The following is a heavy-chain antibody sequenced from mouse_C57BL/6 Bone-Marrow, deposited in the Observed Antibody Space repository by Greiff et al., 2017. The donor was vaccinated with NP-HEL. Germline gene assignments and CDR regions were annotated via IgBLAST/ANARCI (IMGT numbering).Heavy chain of an antibody. CDR1: GFTFSSYA. D-gene: IGHD2-2*01. CDR3: AAMVTNYFDY. CDR2: ISDGGSYT. Sequence: EVQGVESGGGLVKPGGSLKLSCAASGFTFSSYAMSWVRQTPEKRLEWVATISDGGSYTYYPDNVKGRFTISRDNAKNNLYLQMSHLKSEDTAMYYCAAMVTNYFDYWGQGTTLTVSS. J-gene: IGHJ2*01. V-gene: IGHV5-4*01.